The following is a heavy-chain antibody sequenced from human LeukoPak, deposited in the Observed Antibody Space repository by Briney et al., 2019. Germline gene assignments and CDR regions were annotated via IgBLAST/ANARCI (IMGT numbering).Heavy chain of an antibody. J-gene: IGHJ4*02. CDR2: VTSSGGNT. CDR1: GFTFSSYA. D-gene: IGHD2-2*01. CDR3: ARLMPPVDCSRTSCFGFDY. Sequence: PGGSLRLSCTASGFTFSSYAMSWVRQAPREGLEWVSAVTSSGGNTYYAGSVKGRFTISRDNSKDTLYLQMNSLRAEDAAVYYCARLMPPVDCSRTSCFGFDYWGQGTLVTVSS. V-gene: IGHV3-23*01.